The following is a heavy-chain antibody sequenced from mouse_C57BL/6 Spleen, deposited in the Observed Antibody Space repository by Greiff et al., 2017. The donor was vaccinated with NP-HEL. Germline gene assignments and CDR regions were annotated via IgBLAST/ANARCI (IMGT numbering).Heavy chain of an antibody. V-gene: IGHV1-15*01. CDR3: TRTTTVAPGSFDV. Sequence: QVTLKVSGAELVRPGASVTLSCKASGYTFTDYEMHWVKQTPVHGLEWIGAIDPETGGTAYNQKFKGKAILTADKSSSTAYMELRSLTSEDSAVYYCTRTTTVAPGSFDVWGTGTTVTVSS. J-gene: IGHJ1*03. D-gene: IGHD1-1*01. CDR2: IDPETGGT. CDR1: GYTFTDYE.